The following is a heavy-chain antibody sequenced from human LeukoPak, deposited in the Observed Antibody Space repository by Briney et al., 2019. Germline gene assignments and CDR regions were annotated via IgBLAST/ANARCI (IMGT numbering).Heavy chain of an antibody. CDR1: GGSFSGYY. CDR3: ARGGGYVGYYFDY. CDR2: INHSGST. V-gene: IGHV4-34*01. D-gene: IGHD5-12*01. J-gene: IGHJ4*02. Sequence: PSETLSLTCAVYGGSFSGYYWSWIRQPPGKGLEWIGEINHSGSTNYNPSLKSRVTISVDTSKNQFSLKLSSVTAADTAVYYCARGGGYVGYYFDYWGQGTLVPVSS.